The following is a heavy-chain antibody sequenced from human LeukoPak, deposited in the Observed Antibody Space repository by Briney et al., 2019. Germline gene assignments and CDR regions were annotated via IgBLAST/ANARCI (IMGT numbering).Heavy chain of an antibody. CDR3: ARAVRDRGVILPWFDP. D-gene: IGHD3-10*01. Sequence: SETLSLTCTVSGGSISSGSYYWSWIRQPAGKGLEWIGRIYISGRTNYNPSLKSRVTISVDTSKNQFSLKLSSVIAADTAVYYCARAVRDRGVILPWFDPWGRGTLVTVSS. CDR2: IYISGRT. CDR1: GGSISSGSYY. J-gene: IGHJ5*02. V-gene: IGHV4-61*02.